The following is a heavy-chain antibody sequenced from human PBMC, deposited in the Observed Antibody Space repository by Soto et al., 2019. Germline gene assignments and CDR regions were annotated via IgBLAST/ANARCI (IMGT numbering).Heavy chain of an antibody. Sequence: QVQLVQSGAEGKKPGSSVKVSCQASGGTFSTSAISWVRQAPGQGLEWVGGIMPVFATPDYAQKFQGRVTISADESTTTAYLELTSLRTDDTAVYYCARDKDRQQLGGNYYYILDVWGQGTAIIVSS. J-gene: IGHJ6*02. CDR1: GGTFSTSA. CDR3: ARDKDRQQLGGNYYYILDV. D-gene: IGHD3-3*02. CDR2: IMPVFATP. V-gene: IGHV1-69*12.